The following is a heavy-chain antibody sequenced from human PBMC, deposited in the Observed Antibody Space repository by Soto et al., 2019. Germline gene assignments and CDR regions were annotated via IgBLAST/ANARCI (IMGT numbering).Heavy chain of an antibody. CDR2: LDNDGTNT. D-gene: IGHD3-16*01. CDR1: GFTFSTYW. J-gene: IGHJ4*02. Sequence: GGSLRLSCAASGFTFSTYWMHWVRQAPGKGLVWVSRLDNDGTNTRYADSVRGRFTVSRDNGKNTVYLQMGSLRAEDTAVYYCARDGGTYFDYWGQGTLVTVSS. V-gene: IGHV3-74*01. CDR3: ARDGGTYFDY.